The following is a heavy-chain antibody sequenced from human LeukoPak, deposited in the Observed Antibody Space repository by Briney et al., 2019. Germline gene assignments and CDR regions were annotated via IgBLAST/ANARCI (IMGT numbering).Heavy chain of an antibody. V-gene: IGHV4-30-4*01. CDR2: IYYSGST. D-gene: IGHD6-13*01. CDR3: ARGPMDSSSWPYYYYGLDV. CDR1: GGSITNTNYY. J-gene: IGHJ6*02. Sequence: SETLSLTCAVSGGSITNTNYYWSWVRQPPGKGLEWIGYIYYSGSTYYNPSLKSRVTISVGTSKNQFSLKLSSVTAADTAVYYCARGPMDSSSWPYYYYGLDVWGQGTTVTVSS.